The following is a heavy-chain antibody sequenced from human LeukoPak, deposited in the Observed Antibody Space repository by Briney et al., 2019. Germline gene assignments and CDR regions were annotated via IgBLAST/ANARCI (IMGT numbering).Heavy chain of an antibody. CDR2: ISGSGGST. CDR1: GFTFSSYA. Sequence: GSLRLSCAASGFTFSSYAMSWVRQAPGKGLEWVSAISGSGGSTYYADSVKGRFTISRDNSKNTLYLQMNSLRAEDTAVYYCASAMYYDYVWGSYRDAFDIWGQGTMVTVSS. D-gene: IGHD3-16*02. V-gene: IGHV3-23*01. J-gene: IGHJ3*02. CDR3: ASAMYYDYVWGSYRDAFDI.